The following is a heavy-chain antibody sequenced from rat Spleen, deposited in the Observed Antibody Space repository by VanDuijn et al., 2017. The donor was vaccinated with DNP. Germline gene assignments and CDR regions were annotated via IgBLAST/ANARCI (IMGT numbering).Heavy chain of an antibody. J-gene: IGHJ4*01. CDR3: AREGDYYEGSYVVALDA. D-gene: IGHD1-12*02. CDR1: GFTFSNYG. Sequence: EVQLVESGGGLVQPGRSLKLSCAASGFTFSNYGMAWVRQAPGKGLEWVASISSSGGSTYHPDSVKGRFTVSRDNAKSTLYLQMDSLRSEDTATYYCAREGDYYEGSYVVALDAWGQGTSVTVSS. V-gene: IGHV5S13*01. CDR2: ISSSGGST.